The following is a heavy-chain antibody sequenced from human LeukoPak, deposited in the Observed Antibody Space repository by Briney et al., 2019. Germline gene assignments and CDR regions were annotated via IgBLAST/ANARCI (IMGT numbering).Heavy chain of an antibody. J-gene: IGHJ6*03. Sequence: GGSLRLSCAASGFTFSSYGMSWVRQAPGKGLEWVANIKQDGSEKYYVDSVKGRFTISRDNAKNSLYLQMNSLRAEDTAVYYCARRMGIYYYYYYMDVWGKGTTVTISS. V-gene: IGHV3-7*01. CDR1: GFTFSSYG. CDR3: ARRMGIYYYYYYMDV. D-gene: IGHD6-13*01. CDR2: IKQDGSEK.